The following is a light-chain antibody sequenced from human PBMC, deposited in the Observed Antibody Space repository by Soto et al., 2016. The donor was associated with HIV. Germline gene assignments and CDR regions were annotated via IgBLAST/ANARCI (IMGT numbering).Light chain of an antibody. Sequence: SYELTQPPSVSVAPGKTATITCGGNDIGSKSVHWYQQKTGQAPVLVIYADTDRPSGIPERFSASNSGDTATLTISRVEAGDEAEYYCQVWDATNYLYVFGIGTKVTV. J-gene: IGLJ1*01. CDR3: QVWDATNYLYV. CDR2: ADT. V-gene: IGLV3-21*04. CDR1: DIGSKS.